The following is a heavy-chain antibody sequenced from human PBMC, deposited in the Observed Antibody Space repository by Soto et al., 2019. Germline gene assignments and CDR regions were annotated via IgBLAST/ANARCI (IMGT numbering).Heavy chain of an antibody. CDR3: AGMAGPYFYGMDV. Sequence: QVQLVQSGAEVKKPGASVKVSCKASGYTFTSYYMHWVRQAPGQGLEWMGIINPSGGSTSYAQKLHGGGTMTRDTATSTVYMEQSGRRCEDAAVYYCAGMAGPYFYGMDVWGQGTTDTVSS. V-gene: IGHV1-46*01. CDR2: INPSGGST. CDR1: GYTFTSYY. J-gene: IGHJ6*02. D-gene: IGHD6-19*01.